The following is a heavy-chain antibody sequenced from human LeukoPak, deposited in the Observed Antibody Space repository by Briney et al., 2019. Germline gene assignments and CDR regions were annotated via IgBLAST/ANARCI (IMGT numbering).Heavy chain of an antibody. Sequence: SETLSLTCTVSGGSISSNSYYWGWIRQPPGKGLEWIGSIYYSGSTYYNPSLKSRVTISVDTSKNQFSLKLSSVTAPDTAVYYCARTYSGSYYGYWGQGTLVTVSS. CDR3: ARTYSGSYYGY. J-gene: IGHJ4*02. CDR1: GGSISSNSYY. V-gene: IGHV4-39*01. CDR2: IYYSGST. D-gene: IGHD1-26*01.